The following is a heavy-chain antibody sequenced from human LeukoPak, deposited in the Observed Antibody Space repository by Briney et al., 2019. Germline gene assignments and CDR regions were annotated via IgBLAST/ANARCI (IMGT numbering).Heavy chain of an antibody. V-gene: IGHV1-46*01. CDR3: ARDGVAGTYYFVY. J-gene: IGHJ4*02. CDR1: GYTFTTYY. CDR2: ISPSGGST. Sequence: ASVKVSCKASGYTFTTYYIHWVRQAPGQGLEWMGMISPSGGSTSYPQKFQGRVTMTRDTSTSTVYMELSSLRSEDTALYFCARDGVAGTYYFVYWGQGTLVTVSS. D-gene: IGHD6-19*01.